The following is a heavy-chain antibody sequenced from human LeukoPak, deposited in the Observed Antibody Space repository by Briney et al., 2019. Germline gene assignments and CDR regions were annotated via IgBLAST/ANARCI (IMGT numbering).Heavy chain of an antibody. CDR2: INPNSGGT. D-gene: IGHD2-15*01. V-gene: IGHV1-2*02. CDR1: GYTFTSYG. CDR3: ARGRYCSDGNCYHNWFDP. J-gene: IGHJ5*02. Sequence: ASVKVSCKASGYTFTSYGISWVRQAPGQGPEWMGWINPNSGGTDYAQKFQGRVTMTRDTSINTAYMEVISLRPDDTAVYYCARGRYCSDGNCYHNWFDPWGQGTLVIVSS.